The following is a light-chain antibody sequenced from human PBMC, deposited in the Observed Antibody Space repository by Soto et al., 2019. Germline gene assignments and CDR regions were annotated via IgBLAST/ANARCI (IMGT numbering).Light chain of an antibody. CDR3: HQYSSYPPT. Sequence: IQMTQSPSSLSASVGDRVAITCRASQDINSFLAWFQQKPGKAPKSLIYAASTLQSSVSSNFSGSGSGTAFSLTITSLQPEDFATYYGHQYSSYPPTFGGGTKVES. V-gene: IGKV1-16*02. CDR1: QDINSF. CDR2: AAS. J-gene: IGKJ4*01.